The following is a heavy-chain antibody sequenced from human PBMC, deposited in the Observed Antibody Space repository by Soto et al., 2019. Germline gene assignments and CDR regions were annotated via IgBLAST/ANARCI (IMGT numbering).Heavy chain of an antibody. CDR1: GFTLSGYA. J-gene: IGHJ6*03. CDR2: ISSNGVGT. D-gene: IGHD3-16*01. CDR3: ARGARPHFYYM. V-gene: IGHV3-64*01. Sequence: EVQLAESGGGLAQPGGSLRLSCAASGFTLSGYAMDWVRQAPGKGLEYVSGISSNGVGTYYANSVQGRFTISRDNSKNTVYFQLGSLSREAMAVYCWARGARPHFYYM.